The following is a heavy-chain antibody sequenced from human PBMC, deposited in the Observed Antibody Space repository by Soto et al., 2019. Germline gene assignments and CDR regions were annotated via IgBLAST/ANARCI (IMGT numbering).Heavy chain of an antibody. J-gene: IGHJ6*02. CDR1: GYSFISHH. CDR2: INPSGGGT. CDR3: ARHSQFYCSGGSCSGSMDV. Sequence: QVQLVQSGAEVKKPGASVKVSCEASGYSFISHHMLWVRQAPGQGLEWMGIINPSGGGTRYAQKFQDRVTMTRDTSTSTIYMQLNGLRSEDTAVYYCARHSQFYCSGGSCSGSMDVWGQGTTVTVSS. D-gene: IGHD2-15*01. V-gene: IGHV1-46*01.